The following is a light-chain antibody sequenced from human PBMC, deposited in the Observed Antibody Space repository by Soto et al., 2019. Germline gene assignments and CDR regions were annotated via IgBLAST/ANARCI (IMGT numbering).Light chain of an antibody. V-gene: IGLV2-8*01. CDR1: SSDVGGYNY. J-gene: IGLJ2*01. CDR2: DVT. Sequence: QSALTQPLSASGSPGQSVTISCTGTSSDVGGYNYVSWYQQHPGKAPKLMIYDVTKRPSGVPDRFSGSKSGNTASLTVSGLQAEDEADYYCSLYAGGNNVIFGGGTKLTVL. CDR3: SLYAGGNNVI.